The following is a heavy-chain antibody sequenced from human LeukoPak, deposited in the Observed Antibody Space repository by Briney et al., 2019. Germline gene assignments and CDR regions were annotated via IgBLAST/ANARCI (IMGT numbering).Heavy chain of an antibody. CDR3: TRFGTSSSRFFDQ. Sequence: PSETLSLTCTVSGGSITAYYWSWIRQPPGKGLEWIGYIHYSGTTNYYPSLKSRVTIALDTSKNQFSLKLNSVTAADTAVYYCTRFGTSSSRFFDQWGQGTLVTVSS. V-gene: IGHV4-59*01. D-gene: IGHD6-6*01. CDR2: IHYSGTT. J-gene: IGHJ4*02. CDR1: GGSITAYY.